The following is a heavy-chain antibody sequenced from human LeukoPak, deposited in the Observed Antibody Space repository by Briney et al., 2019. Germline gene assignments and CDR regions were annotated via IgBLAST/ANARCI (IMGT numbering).Heavy chain of an antibody. J-gene: IGHJ5*02. D-gene: IGHD2-2*03. V-gene: IGHV3-21*01. Sequence: GGSLRLSCAASGFTFSSYSMNWVRQAPGKGLERVSSISSSSSYIYYADSVKGRFTISRDNAKNSLYLQMNSLRAEDTAVYYCARVLGIVVVPAAMPVEGWFDPWGQGTLVTVSS. CDR3: ARVLGIVVVPAAMPVEGWFDP. CDR2: ISSSSSYI. CDR1: GFTFSSYS.